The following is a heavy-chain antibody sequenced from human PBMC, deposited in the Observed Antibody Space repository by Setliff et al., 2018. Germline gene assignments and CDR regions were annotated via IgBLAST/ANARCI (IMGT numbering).Heavy chain of an antibody. CDR1: GASISSYY. V-gene: IGHV4-59*08. D-gene: IGHD6-13*01. J-gene: IGHJ6*03. Sequence: SETLSLTCTVSGASISSYYWSWIRQPPGEGLEWIGYIYSSGNIKYNPSLKSRVTISVDTSKNQFSLNLNSVTAADTAVYYCARQPYSTTYYYYYYYMDVWGKGTTVTVSS. CDR2: IYSSGNI. CDR3: ARQPYSTTYYYYYYYMDV.